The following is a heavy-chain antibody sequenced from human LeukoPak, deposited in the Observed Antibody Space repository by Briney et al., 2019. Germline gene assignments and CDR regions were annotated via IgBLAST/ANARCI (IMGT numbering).Heavy chain of an antibody. CDR1: GGSISSYY. V-gene: IGHV4-59*08. J-gene: IGHJ3*01. CDR3: ARHKGIAAAVTM. CDR2: IYYSGST. Sequence: SETLSLTCTVSGGSISSYYWSWIRQPPGKGLEWIGYIYYSGSTNYNPSLKSRVTISVDTSKNQFSLKLSSVTAADTAVYYCARHKGIAAAVTMWGQGTMVTVSS. D-gene: IGHD6-13*01.